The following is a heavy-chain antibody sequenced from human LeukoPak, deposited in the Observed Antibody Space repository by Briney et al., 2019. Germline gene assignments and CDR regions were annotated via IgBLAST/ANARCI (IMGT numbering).Heavy chain of an antibody. V-gene: IGHV3-53*05. D-gene: IGHD3-3*01. CDR3: AKVGFRSEWIGMDY. CDR1: GFTVSSNY. CDR2: IYSGGST. Sequence: QSGGSLRLSCAASGFTVSSNYMSWVRQAPGKGLEWVSVIYSGGSTYYADSVKGRFTISRDNSKNTLYLQMNSLRAEDTAVYYCAKVGFRSEWIGMDYWGQGTLVTVSS. J-gene: IGHJ4*02.